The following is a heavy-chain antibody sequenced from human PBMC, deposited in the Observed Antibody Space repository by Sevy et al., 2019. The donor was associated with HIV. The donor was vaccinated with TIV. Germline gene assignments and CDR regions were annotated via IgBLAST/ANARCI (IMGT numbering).Heavy chain of an antibody. Sequence: GGSLRLSCAASGFTFTSYAMSWVRQAPGRGLEWVSTVSGSGGTIYDADSVKGRFTISRDNSKNTLYLQMNSLRAEDTAVYYCAKESAHFDCWGQGTLVTVSS. CDR2: VSGSGGTI. CDR3: AKESAHFDC. V-gene: IGHV3-23*01. CDR1: GFTFTSYA. J-gene: IGHJ4*02.